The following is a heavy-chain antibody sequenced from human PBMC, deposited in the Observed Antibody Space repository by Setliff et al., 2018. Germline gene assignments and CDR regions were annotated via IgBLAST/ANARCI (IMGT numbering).Heavy chain of an antibody. Sequence: SVKVSCKASGDTFSSHGISWVRQAPGQGLEWMGGTIPMFGTTEYAQKFQGRLTIITDESTNTAFMQLSSLRSDDTAVYYCVREGVDRRSSTDYRYYMDVWGKGTTVTVS. CDR1: GDTFSSHG. D-gene: IGHD6-6*01. CDR2: TIPMFGTT. CDR3: VREGVDRRSSTDYRYYMDV. J-gene: IGHJ6*03. V-gene: IGHV1-69*05.